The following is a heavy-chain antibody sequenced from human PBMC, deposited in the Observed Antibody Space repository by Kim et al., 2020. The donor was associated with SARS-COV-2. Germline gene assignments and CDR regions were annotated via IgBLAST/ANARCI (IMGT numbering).Heavy chain of an antibody. CDR3: ARQNVGDYEEGFDY. V-gene: IGHV3-74*01. Sequence: GGSLRLSCAASGFTFSSYWMHWVRQAPGKGLVWVSRINSDGSSTSYADSVKGRFTISRDNAKNTLYLQMNSLRAEDTAVYYCARQNVGDYEEGFDYWGQGTLVTVSS. J-gene: IGHJ4*02. CDR2: INSDGSST. CDR1: GFTFSSYW. D-gene: IGHD4-17*01.